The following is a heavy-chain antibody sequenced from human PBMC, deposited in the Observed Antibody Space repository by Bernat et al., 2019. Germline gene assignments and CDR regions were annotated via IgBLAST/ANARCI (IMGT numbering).Heavy chain of an antibody. CDR1: GYTLTGYY. CDR2: INFNNGDT. J-gene: IGHJ6*02. V-gene: IGHV1-2*04. D-gene: IGHD3-10*01. CDR3: ARSGYYYGLDV. Sequence: QVHLVQSGAEVMKPGASVKVSCKASGYTLTGYYIHWVRQAPGQGLEWMGWINFNNGDTNYAQTFQGSVTMTRDTTISTVYMDLSRLRSDDTAGYDCARSGYYYGLDVWGQGTTVTVSS.